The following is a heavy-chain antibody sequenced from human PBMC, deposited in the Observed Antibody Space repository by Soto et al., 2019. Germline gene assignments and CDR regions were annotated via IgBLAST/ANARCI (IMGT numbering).Heavy chain of an antibody. J-gene: IGHJ5*02. CDR1: GGSVSSGHYY. Sequence: PSETLSLTCTVSGGSVSSGHYYWSWIRQPPGKGLEWIAYVYYSGTTNYNPSLKSRVTISLDTSKNQVSLKLTSVTAADTATYYCARDVVRGVADNWFDPWGPGVVVTVSS. D-gene: IGHD3-10*01. CDR2: VYYSGTT. V-gene: IGHV4-61*01. CDR3: ARDVVRGVADNWFDP.